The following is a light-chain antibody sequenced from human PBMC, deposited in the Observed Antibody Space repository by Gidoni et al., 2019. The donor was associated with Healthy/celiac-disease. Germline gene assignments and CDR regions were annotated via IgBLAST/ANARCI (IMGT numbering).Light chain of an antibody. V-gene: IGKV1-5*03. CDR1: QSISSW. CDR3: QQYNSYRYT. CDR2: KAS. Sequence: DIQMTQSPSTLSASGGDRVTITCRASQSISSWLARYQQKPGKAPKLLIYKASSLESGVPSRFSGSGSGTEFTLTISSLQPDDFATYYCQQYNSYRYTFGQGTKLEIK. J-gene: IGKJ2*01.